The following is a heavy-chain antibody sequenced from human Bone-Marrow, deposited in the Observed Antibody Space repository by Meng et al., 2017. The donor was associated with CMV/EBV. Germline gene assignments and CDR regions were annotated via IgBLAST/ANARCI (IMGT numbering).Heavy chain of an antibody. CDR3: AKGGGAARFLIY. CDR2: IRYDGSNK. Sequence: GGSLRLSCAASGFTVSIYGMHWVRQAPGKGLEWVAFIRYDGSNKYYADSVKGRFTISRDNSKNTLYLQMNSLSVEDTAVYYCAKGGGAARFLIYWGQGTLVTFSS. V-gene: IGHV3-30*02. J-gene: IGHJ4*02. D-gene: IGHD6-6*01. CDR1: GFTVSIYG.